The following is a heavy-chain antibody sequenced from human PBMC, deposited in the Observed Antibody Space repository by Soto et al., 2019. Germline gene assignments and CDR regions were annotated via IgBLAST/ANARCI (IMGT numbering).Heavy chain of an antibody. D-gene: IGHD6-19*01. CDR3: ARSVAVAGPWNWFDP. CDR2: IYPGGST. J-gene: IGHJ5*02. V-gene: IGHV4-4*07. Sequence: PSETLSLTCSVSCGSISNYYWSWIRQSSGKGLEWIGRIYPGGSTNYNPSLKSRVTMSVDTSKNQFSLKLSSVTAADTAVYYCARSVAVAGPWNWFDPWGQGTLVTVSS. CDR1: CGSISNYY.